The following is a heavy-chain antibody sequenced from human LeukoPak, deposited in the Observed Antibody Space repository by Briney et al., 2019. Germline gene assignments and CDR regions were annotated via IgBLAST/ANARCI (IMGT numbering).Heavy chain of an antibody. D-gene: IGHD3-22*01. CDR1: GYTFTTFG. J-gene: IGHJ5*02. V-gene: IGHV1-18*01. CDR3: ARVGADSSGGNSS. CDR2: ISTYNGNT. Sequence: ASVKVSCKSSGYTFTTFGITWVRQAPGQGLEWMGWISTYNGNTNYAQNLQGRVTMTTDTSASTAYMELQSLTSDDTAVYYCARVGADSSGGNSSWGPGAL.